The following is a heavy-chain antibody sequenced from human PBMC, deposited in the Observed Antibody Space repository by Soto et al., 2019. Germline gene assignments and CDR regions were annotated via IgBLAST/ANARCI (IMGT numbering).Heavy chain of an antibody. CDR3: ARQQRPEGSSDP. CDR1: AISFNTYG. J-gene: IGHJ5*02. CDR2: VTVTGGST. Sequence: GGSLRLSCAASAISFNTYGVTWVRQAPGKGLEWVSTVTVTGGSTYYADSVKGRFTISRDRSNYTVSLLLNSLRVEDTAIYYCARQQRPEGSSDPWGQGTLVTVSS. D-gene: IGHD1-1*01. V-gene: IGHV3-23*01.